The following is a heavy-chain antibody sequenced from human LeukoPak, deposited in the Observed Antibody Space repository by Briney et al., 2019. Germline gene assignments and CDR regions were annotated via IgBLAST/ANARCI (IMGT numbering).Heavy chain of an antibody. J-gene: IGHJ6*03. Sequence: QSGGSLRLSCAASGFSFGSYGIHWVRQAPGKGLEWVAVISYDGSNKYYADSVKGRFTISRDNSKNTLYLQMNSLRAEDTAVYYCARDSAAAGTSPYYYYYMDVWGKGTTVTVSS. CDR3: ARDSAAAGTSPYYYYYMDV. D-gene: IGHD6-13*01. V-gene: IGHV3-30*03. CDR1: GFSFGSYG. CDR2: ISYDGSNK.